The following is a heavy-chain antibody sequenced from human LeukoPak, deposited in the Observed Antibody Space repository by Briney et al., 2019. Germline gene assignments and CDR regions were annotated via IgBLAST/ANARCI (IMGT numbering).Heavy chain of an antibody. D-gene: IGHD4-17*01. V-gene: IGHV4-61*08. CDR1: GGSVSSGGHY. Sequence: SETLSLTCTVSGGSVSSGGHYWSWIRQPPGKGLEWIGYIYYSGSTNYNPSLKSRVTISVDTSKNQFSLKLTSVTAADTAVYYCARKDYGDYSFDYWGQGTLVTVSS. J-gene: IGHJ4*02. CDR3: ARKDYGDYSFDY. CDR2: IYYSGST.